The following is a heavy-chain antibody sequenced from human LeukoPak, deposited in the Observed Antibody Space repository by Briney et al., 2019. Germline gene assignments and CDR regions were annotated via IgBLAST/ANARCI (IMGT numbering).Heavy chain of an antibody. J-gene: IGHJ5*02. CDR1: GGSISSTSYY. CDR3: ARHPSGWYGNWFDP. Sequence: SETLSLTCTVSGGSISSTSYYWGWVRQPPGKGLEWIGTIYYNGNTFYNPSLKSRVTISVDTSKSQFSLILSSLTAADTAVYYCARHPSGWYGNWFDPWGQGTLVTVSS. CDR2: IYYNGNT. D-gene: IGHD6-19*01. V-gene: IGHV4-39*01.